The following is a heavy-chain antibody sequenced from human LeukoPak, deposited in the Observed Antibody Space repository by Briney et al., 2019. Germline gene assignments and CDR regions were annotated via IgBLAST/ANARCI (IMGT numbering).Heavy chain of an antibody. Sequence: SVKVSCKASGGTISSFAISWVRQAPGQGLEWMGGIIPIFGTANYAQRFQGRVTITTDESTSTAYMELSSLRSEDTAVYYCASEAHGYNRGTDAFDIWGQGTMVTVSS. V-gene: IGHV1-69*05. J-gene: IGHJ3*02. D-gene: IGHD5-24*01. CDR2: IIPIFGTA. CDR1: GGTISSFA. CDR3: ASEAHGYNRGTDAFDI.